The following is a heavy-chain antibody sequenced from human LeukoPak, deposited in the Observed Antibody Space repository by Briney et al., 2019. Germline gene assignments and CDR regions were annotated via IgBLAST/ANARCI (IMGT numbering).Heavy chain of an antibody. J-gene: IGHJ4*02. Sequence: PSETLSLTCTVSGDSISRYYWTWIRQPPGKGLEWIGYIYYSGSTNYNPSLKSRVTISVDTSKNQFSLKLSSVTAADTAVYYCARARGIAVAGTGYYFDYWGQGTLVTVSS. CDR2: IYYSGST. D-gene: IGHD6-19*01. CDR1: GDSISRYY. CDR3: ARARGIAVAGTGYYFDY. V-gene: IGHV4-59*12.